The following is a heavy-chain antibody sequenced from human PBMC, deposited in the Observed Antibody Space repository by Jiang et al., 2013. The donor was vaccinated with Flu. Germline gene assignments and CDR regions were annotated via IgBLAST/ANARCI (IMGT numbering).Heavy chain of an antibody. Sequence: QPPGKGLEWIGSIYGDGNIYSSPSLKSRITMSADTSKSQFSLKLISVTAADTAVYYCVQMAGFWGQGVLVTVSS. D-gene: IGHD5-24*01. CDR2: IYGDGNI. CDR3: VQMAGF. J-gene: IGHJ4*02. V-gene: IGHV4-39*01.